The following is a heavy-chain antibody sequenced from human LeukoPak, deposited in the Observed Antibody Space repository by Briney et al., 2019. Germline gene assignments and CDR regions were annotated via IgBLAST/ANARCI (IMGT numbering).Heavy chain of an antibody. CDR3: ARMSSGYDYYYYYGLDV. V-gene: IGHV1-2*02. J-gene: IGHJ6*02. Sequence: GASVKVSCKASGYSFTGYYMNWVRQAPAQGLEWMVWIDPTSGDTKYAQRFQGRVTMTRDRAFSIVYMELNSLTSDDTAVYYCARMSSGYDYYYYYGLDVWGQGTTVTVSS. CDR1: GYSFTGYY. CDR2: IDPTSGDT. D-gene: IGHD5-12*01.